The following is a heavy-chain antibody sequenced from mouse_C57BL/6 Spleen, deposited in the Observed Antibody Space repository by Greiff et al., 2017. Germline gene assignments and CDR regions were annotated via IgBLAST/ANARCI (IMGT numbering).Heavy chain of an antibody. V-gene: IGHV7-3*01. CDR3: ARFLDY. Sequence: EVKVVESGGGLVQPGGSLSLSCAASGFTFTDYYMSWVRQPPGKALEWVGFIRNKANGYTTEYTVSVKGRFTISRDNSQNILYLQRNALRAEDSATYYCARFLDYWGQGTSVTVSS. J-gene: IGHJ4*01. CDR2: IRNKANGYTT. CDR1: GFTFTDYY.